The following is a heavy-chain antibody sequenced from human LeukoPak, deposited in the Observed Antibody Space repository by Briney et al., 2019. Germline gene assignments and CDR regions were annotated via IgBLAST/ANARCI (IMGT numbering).Heavy chain of an antibody. D-gene: IGHD3-10*01. Sequence: GGSLRLSCAASGFTFSSYAMHWVRRAPGNGLQWVAVISYDGSNKYYADTAKGRFTISRDHSKNTLYLQMNSLIAEATAVYYCATNTQGVTPFDYWGQGTLVTVSS. CDR2: ISYDGSNK. CDR1: GFTFSSYA. J-gene: IGHJ4*02. CDR3: ATNTQGVTPFDY. V-gene: IGHV3-30-3*01.